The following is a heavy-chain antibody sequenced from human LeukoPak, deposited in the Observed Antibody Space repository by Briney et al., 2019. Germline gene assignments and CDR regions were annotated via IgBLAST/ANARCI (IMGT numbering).Heavy chain of an antibody. CDR2: ISGSGGST. Sequence: GGSLRLSCAASGFTFSSYAMSWVRQAPGKGLEWVSGISGSGGSTYYADSVKGRFTISRDNSKNTLYLQMNSLRAEDTAVYYCAKAVRGGSGSYYNYYYYMDVWGKGTTVTVSS. V-gene: IGHV3-23*01. J-gene: IGHJ6*03. CDR1: GFTFSSYA. D-gene: IGHD3-10*01. CDR3: AKAVRGGSGSYYNYYYYMDV.